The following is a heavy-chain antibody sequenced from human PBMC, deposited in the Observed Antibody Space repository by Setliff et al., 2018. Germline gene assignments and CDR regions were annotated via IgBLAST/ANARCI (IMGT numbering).Heavy chain of an antibody. CDR1: DVSISGYY. CDR2: IYTSGTT. Sequence: PSETLSLTCTVSDVSISGYYWTWIRQPAGKGLEWIGHIYTSGTTKYNPSLKSRVTISVDTSKSQFSLKLTSVTAANTAVYYCARIRGPTGNCQEAFDIWSEGTMVTVSS. CDR3: ARIRGPTGNCQEAFDI. J-gene: IGHJ3*02. V-gene: IGHV4-4*07. D-gene: IGHD1-1*01.